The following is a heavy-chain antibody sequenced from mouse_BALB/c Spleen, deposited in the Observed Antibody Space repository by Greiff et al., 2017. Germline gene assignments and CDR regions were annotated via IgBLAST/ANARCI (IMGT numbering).Heavy chain of an antibody. Sequence: EVKLVESGGGLVQPGGSLKPSCAASGFTFSSYGMSWVRQTPDKRLELVATINSNGGSTYYPDSVKGRFTISRDNAKNTLYLQMSSLKSEDTAMYYCARAVPWFAYWGQGTLVTVSA. CDR1: GFTFSSYG. CDR2: INSNGGST. V-gene: IGHV5-6-3*01. CDR3: ARAVPWFAY. J-gene: IGHJ3*01.